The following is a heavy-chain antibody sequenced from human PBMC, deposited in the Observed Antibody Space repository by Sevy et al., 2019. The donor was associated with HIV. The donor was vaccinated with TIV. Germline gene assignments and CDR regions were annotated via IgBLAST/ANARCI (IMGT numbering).Heavy chain of an antibody. Sequence: GGSLRLSCAASGFTFSSYAMSWVRQAPGKGLEWVSAISGGGGSTYYADSVKGRFTISRDNSKNTLYLQMNSLRAEDTAVYYCAKDSGEWELLFGGFNWFDPWGQGTLVTVSS. CDR1: GFTFSSYA. J-gene: IGHJ5*02. D-gene: IGHD1-26*01. V-gene: IGHV3-23*01. CDR3: AKDSGEWELLFGGFNWFDP. CDR2: ISGGGGST.